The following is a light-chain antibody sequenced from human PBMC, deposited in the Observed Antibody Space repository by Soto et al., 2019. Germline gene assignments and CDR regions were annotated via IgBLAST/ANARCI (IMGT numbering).Light chain of an antibody. CDR2: EVS. J-gene: IGLJ1*01. Sequence: QPALTQPASGSGFHGQSSRISSTGTSSDVGSYNLVSWYQQHPGKAPKLMIYEVSKRPSGVSNRFSGSKSGNTASLTISGLQAEDEADYYCCSYAGSRVFGTGTKVTVL. V-gene: IGLV2-23*02. CDR3: CSYAGSRV. CDR1: SSDVGSYNL.